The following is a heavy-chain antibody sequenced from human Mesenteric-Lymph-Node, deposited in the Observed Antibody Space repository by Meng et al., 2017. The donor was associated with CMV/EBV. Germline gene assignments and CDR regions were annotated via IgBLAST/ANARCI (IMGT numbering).Heavy chain of an antibody. D-gene: IGHD5-18*01. J-gene: IGHJ4*02. Sequence: GESLKTSCAASGVTFSSYSMNWVRQAPGKGLEWVSSISTSSSYIYYADSVKGRFTISRDNPKNSLYLQINSLRAEDTAVYYCASRNRSRGYSYGTIDYWGQGTLVTVSS. CDR3: ASRNRSRGYSYGTIDY. CDR2: ISTSSSYI. CDR1: GVTFSSYS. V-gene: IGHV3-21*01.